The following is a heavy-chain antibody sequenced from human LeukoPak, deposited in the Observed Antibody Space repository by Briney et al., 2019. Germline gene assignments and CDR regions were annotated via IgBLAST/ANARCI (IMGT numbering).Heavy chain of an antibody. CDR1: GFTFSSYS. CDR2: ISSSSSSYI. D-gene: IGHD6-19*01. V-gene: IGHV3-21*01. CDR3: ARDLDSSGWAYTYWAYYFDY. Sequence: PGGSLRLSCAASGFTFSSYSMNWVRQAPGKGLEWVSSISSSSSSYIYYADPVKGRFTISRDNAKNSLYLQMNSLRAEDTAVYYCARDLDSSGWAYTYWAYYFDYWGQGTLVTVSS. J-gene: IGHJ4*02.